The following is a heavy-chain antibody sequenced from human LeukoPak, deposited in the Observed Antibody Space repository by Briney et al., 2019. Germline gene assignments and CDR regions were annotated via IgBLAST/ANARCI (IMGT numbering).Heavy chain of an antibody. D-gene: IGHD4-17*01. Sequence: SETLSLTCAVYGGSFSGYYWSWIRQPPGKGLEWIGEINHSGSTNYNPSLKSRVTISVDTSKNQFSLKLSSVTAADTAVYYCARGSPYGDYSNAALDYWGQGTLVTVSS. CDR3: ARGSPYGDYSNAALDY. CDR1: GGSFSGYY. J-gene: IGHJ4*02. CDR2: INHSGST. V-gene: IGHV4-34*01.